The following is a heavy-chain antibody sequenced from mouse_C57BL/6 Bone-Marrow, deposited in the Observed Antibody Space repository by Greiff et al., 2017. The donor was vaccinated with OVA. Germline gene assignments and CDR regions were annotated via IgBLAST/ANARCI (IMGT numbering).Heavy chain of an antibody. D-gene: IGHD2-1*01. Sequence: QVQLQQSGAELVRPGTSVKVSCKASGYAFTNYLIEWVKQRPGQGLEWIGVINPGSGGTNYNEKFKGMATLTADKSSSTAYMQLSSLTSEDSAVYFCARWGGNYPYYFDYWGQGTTLTVSS. CDR1: GYAFTNYL. CDR3: ARWGGNYPYYFDY. CDR2: INPGSGGT. J-gene: IGHJ2*01. V-gene: IGHV1-54*01.